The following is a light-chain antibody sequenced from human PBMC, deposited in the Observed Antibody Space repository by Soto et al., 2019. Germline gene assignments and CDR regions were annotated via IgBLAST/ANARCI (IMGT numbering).Light chain of an antibody. Sequence: QSVLTQPPSASGTPGQRVTISCSGSSSNIATKSVNWYQQLPGTAPKLLIYSNSQRSSGVPDRFSGSKSGTSASLAIRGLQSEDEADYYCAAWADSLNARYVFGTGTKVTVL. J-gene: IGLJ1*01. CDR1: SSNIATKS. CDR2: SNS. CDR3: AAWADSLNARYV. V-gene: IGLV1-44*01.